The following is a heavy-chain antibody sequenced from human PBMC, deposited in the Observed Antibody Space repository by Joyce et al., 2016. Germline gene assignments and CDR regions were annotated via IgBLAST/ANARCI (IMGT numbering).Heavy chain of an antibody. D-gene: IGHD1-1*01. J-gene: IGHJ6*02. CDR3: AGDGRGLTCGTTYGMDV. CDR1: GGFISSGGYY. V-gene: IGHV4-31*01. Sequence: QVQLRESGPGLVKPSQTLSLTCTVSGGFISSGGYYWRWIRQHPERGLEWIGHIYYSGSTYYNPALQSLLTISVDTSKNKFCLKLTSVTAADTAVYYCAGDGRGLTCGTTYGMDVWGQGATVTVSS. CDR2: IYYSGST.